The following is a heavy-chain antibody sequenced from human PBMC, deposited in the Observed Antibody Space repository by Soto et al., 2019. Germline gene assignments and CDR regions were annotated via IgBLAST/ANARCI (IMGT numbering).Heavy chain of an antibody. CDR3: AGITYGSGSNPYYYYGMDV. CDR1: GGTFSSYA. J-gene: IGHJ6*02. Sequence: ASVKVSCKASGGTFSSYAISWVRQAPGQGLEWMGGIIPIFGTANYAQKFQGRVTITADESTSTAYMELSSLRSEDTAVYYCAGITYGSGSNPYYYYGMDVWGQGTTVTVSS. V-gene: IGHV1-69*13. D-gene: IGHD3-10*01. CDR2: IIPIFGTA.